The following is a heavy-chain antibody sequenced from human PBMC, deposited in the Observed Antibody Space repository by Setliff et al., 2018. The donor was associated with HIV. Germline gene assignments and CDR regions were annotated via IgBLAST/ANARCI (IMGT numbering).Heavy chain of an antibody. Sequence: SETLSLTCTVTGGSISSNNFYWGWIRQPPGKGLEWIGTIYSSGDSFYDPSLKSRVTTSIDSSKNQFSLKLSSVTAADTAVYYCARRLVVRGVISGGDNWFDPWGQGTLVTVSS. CDR3: ARRLVVRGVISGGDNWFDP. V-gene: IGHV4-39*01. CDR1: GGSISSNNFY. D-gene: IGHD3-10*01. J-gene: IGHJ5*02. CDR2: IYSSGDS.